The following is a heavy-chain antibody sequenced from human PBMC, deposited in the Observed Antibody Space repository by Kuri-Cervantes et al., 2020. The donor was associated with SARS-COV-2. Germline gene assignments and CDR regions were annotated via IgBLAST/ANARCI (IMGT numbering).Heavy chain of an antibody. CDR1: GFTFSGHW. J-gene: IGHJ4*02. Sequence: GGSLRLSCAASGFTFSGHWIHWVRQAPGKGLAWVSRINPDGGYTNNADSVKGRFTLSRDNAKNMLFLQMNSLRAEDTAVYYCVRDGDHWNFDYWGQGTLVTVSS. CDR3: VRDGDHWNFDY. CDR2: INPDGGYT. V-gene: IGHV3-74*01. D-gene: IGHD1-1*01.